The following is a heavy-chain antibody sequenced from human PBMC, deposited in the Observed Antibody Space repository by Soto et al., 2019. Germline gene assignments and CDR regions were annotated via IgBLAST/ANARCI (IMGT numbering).Heavy chain of an antibody. CDR3: ATRKTYNWFDP. CDR1: GGSFSGYY. V-gene: IGHV4-34*01. Sequence: SETLSLTCAVYGGSFSGYYWSWIRQPPGKGLEWIGEINHSGSTNYNPSLKSRVTISVDTSKNQFSLKLSSVTAADTAVYYCATRKTYNWFDPWGQGXLVTVYS. J-gene: IGHJ5*02. CDR2: INHSGST.